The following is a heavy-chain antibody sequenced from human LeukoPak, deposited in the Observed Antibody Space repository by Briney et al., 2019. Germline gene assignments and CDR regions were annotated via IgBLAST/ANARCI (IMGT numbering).Heavy chain of an antibody. J-gene: IGHJ4*02. CDR2: ISSSDNTI. D-gene: IGHD2-21*01. V-gene: IGHV3-48*03. Sequence: GGSLRLSCAGSGFTFSIYEMNWVRQAPGKGLEWVSYISSSDNTIYYADSVRGRFTISRDNAKNSLYLQMNSLRAEDTAAYYCAREMVYCGGDCYDYWGQGTLVTVSS. CDR1: GFTFSIYE. CDR3: AREMVYCGGDCYDY.